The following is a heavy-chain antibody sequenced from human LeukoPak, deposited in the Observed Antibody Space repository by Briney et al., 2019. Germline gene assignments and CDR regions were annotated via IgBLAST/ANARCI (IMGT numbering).Heavy chain of an antibody. D-gene: IGHD4-17*01. J-gene: IGHJ5*02. CDR3: AKAATMVTGFDP. Sequence: GGSLRLSCAASGFTFSSYGMHWVRQAPGKGLEWVTFIRYDGSNKYYADSVKGRFTISRDNSKNMVYLQMNSLRAEDTAVYYCAKAATMVTGFDPWGQGILVTVSS. CDR2: IRYDGSNK. CDR1: GFTFSSYG. V-gene: IGHV3-30*02.